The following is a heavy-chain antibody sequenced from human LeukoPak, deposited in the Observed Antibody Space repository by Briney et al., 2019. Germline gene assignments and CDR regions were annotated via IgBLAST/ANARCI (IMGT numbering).Heavy chain of an antibody. CDR3: ARGLASSNWPHWFDP. V-gene: IGHV3-11*04. J-gene: IGHJ5*02. CDR1: GFTFSDYY. Sequence: GGSLRLSCAASGFTFSDYYMSWIRQAPGKGLEWISYITNRGSMFYADSVKGRFTISRDNAKNSLYLQMNSLRVEDTAVYHCARGLASSNWPHWFDPWGQGTLVSVSS. CDR2: ITNRGSM. D-gene: IGHD6-13*01.